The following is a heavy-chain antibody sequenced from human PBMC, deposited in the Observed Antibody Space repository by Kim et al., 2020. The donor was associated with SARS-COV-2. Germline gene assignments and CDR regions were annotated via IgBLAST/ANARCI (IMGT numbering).Heavy chain of an antibody. CDR1: GFMFSDYS. J-gene: IGHJ6*02. CDR2: ITESSSTI. Sequence: GGSLRLSCAASGFMFSDYSMMWVRQAPGKGLEWVSFITESSSTIYYADSVQGRFIISRDNAKKSLYLQMNSLRDEDTAVYFCARDNWMDGWGQGTTGTVS. CDR3: ARDNWMDG. V-gene: IGHV3-48*02.